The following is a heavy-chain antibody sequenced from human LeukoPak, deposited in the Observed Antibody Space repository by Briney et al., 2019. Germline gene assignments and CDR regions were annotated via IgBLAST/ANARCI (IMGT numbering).Heavy chain of an antibody. CDR1: GFTFNSYA. CDR2: ISGSGGGT. J-gene: IGHJ4*02. CDR3: AKTTTGYSSGRYPGWPVDC. D-gene: IGHD6-19*01. Sequence: GGSLRLSCGASGFTFNSYAVSWVRQAPGKGLEWVSAISGSGGGTYYADSVKRRFTISRDNSKNTVYLQMNSLSTEDTAVYYCAKTTTGYSSGRYPGWPVDCWGQGTLVTVSS. V-gene: IGHV3-23*01.